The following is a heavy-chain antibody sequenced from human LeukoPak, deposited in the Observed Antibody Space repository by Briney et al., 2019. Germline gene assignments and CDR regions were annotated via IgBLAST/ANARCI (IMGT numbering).Heavy chain of an antibody. Sequence: GGSLRLSCSASGFTFSNYIMHWVRQAPGKGLEWVAVISYDGTNKYYADSVKGRFTISRDNSTNTLYLQLNSLRTEDTAVYYCARDRRQYGDLDFWGQGTLVTVSS. J-gene: IGHJ4*02. CDR2: ISYDGTNK. CDR3: ARDRRQYGDLDF. D-gene: IGHD4-17*01. CDR1: GFTFSNYI. V-gene: IGHV3-30*04.